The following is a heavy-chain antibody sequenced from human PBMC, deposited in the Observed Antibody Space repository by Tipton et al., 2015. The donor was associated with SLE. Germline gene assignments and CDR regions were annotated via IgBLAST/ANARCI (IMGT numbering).Heavy chain of an antibody. CDR1: GGSISSSSYY. CDR2: IYYSGST. D-gene: IGHD2-15*01. J-gene: IGHJ3*02. V-gene: IGHV4-39*01. CDR3: ARSGCSGGSCYSRRNAFDI. Sequence: TLSLTCTVSGGSISSSSYYWGWIRQPPGKGLEWIGSIYYSGSTYYNPSLKSRVTISVDTSKNQSSLKLSSVTAADTAAYYCARSGCSGGSCYSRRNAFDIWGQGTMVTVSS.